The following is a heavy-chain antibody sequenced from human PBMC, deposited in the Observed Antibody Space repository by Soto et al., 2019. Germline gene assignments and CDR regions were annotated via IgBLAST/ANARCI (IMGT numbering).Heavy chain of an antibody. CDR3: ARDVIAVAGSADY. V-gene: IGHV3-53*01. CDR2: ISSDGGT. Sequence: VGSLRLSCAASAFTVRSNYMSWVRQAPGKGLEWVSAISSDGGTYYTDSVKGRFTISRDNSKNTLYLQMNSLTAEDTAVYYCARDVIAVAGSADYWGQGTLVTVS. CDR1: AFTVRSNY. D-gene: IGHD6-19*01. J-gene: IGHJ4*02.